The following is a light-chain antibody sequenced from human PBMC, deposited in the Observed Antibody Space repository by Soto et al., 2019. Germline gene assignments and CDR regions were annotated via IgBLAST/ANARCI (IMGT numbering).Light chain of an antibody. V-gene: IGLV1-47*02. Sequence: QSVLTQPPSASGTPGQRVAISCSGSSSNIGSNYVYWYQQVPGTAPKLLMYSDNQRPSGVPDRFSGSKSGTSASLAISGLRSEDEGDYYCAAWDDSLSGVFGGGTQLTVL. CDR1: SSNIGSNY. CDR3: AAWDDSLSGV. CDR2: SDN. J-gene: IGLJ2*01.